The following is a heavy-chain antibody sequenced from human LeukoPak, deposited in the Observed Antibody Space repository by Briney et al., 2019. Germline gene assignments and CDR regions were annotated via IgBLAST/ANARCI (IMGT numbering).Heavy chain of an antibody. Sequence: GGSLRLSCAASGFTFSSYAMHWVRQAPGKGLEWVAVISYDGSNKYYADSVKGRFTISRDNPKNTLYLQMNSLRAEDTAVYYCARDQLAGTGRLDYWGQGTLVTVSS. CDR3: ARDQLAGTGRLDY. D-gene: IGHD6-6*01. J-gene: IGHJ4*02. CDR2: ISYDGSNK. CDR1: GFTFSSYA. V-gene: IGHV3-30*04.